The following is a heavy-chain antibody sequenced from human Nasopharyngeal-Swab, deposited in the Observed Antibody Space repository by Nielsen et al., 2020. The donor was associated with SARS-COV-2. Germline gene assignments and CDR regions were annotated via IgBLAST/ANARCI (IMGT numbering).Heavy chain of an antibody. CDR3: ARSPRGGFDP. D-gene: IGHD3-10*01. Sequence: SETLSLTCAVYGGSFSGYYWSWIRQPPGKGLEWIGEINHSGSTNYKPSLKSRVTISVDTPKNQFSLKLSSVTAADTAVYYCARSPRGGFDPWGQGTLVTVSS. V-gene: IGHV4-34*01. J-gene: IGHJ5*02. CDR1: GGSFSGYY. CDR2: INHSGST.